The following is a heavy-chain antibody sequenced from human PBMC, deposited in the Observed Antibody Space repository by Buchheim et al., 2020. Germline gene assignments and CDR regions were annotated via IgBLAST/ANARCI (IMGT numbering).Heavy chain of an antibody. CDR1: GFTFSSYG. CDR3: ARDLRNWNSAAVAY. CDR2: IWYDGSNK. D-gene: IGHD1-7*01. J-gene: IGHJ4*02. Sequence: QVQLVESGGGVVQPGRSLRLSCAASGFTFSSYGMHWVRQAPGKGLEWVAVIWYDGSNKYYADSVKGRFTISRDNSKNTLYLQRNSLRAENTAVYYCARDLRNWNSAAVAYWGQGTL. V-gene: IGHV3-33*01.